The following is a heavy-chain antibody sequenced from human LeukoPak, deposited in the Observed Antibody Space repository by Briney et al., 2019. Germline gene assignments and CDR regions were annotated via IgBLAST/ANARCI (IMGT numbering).Heavy chain of an antibody. D-gene: IGHD3-22*01. V-gene: IGHV4-38-2*01. CDR1: GYSISSGYY. CDR2: IYHSGST. J-gene: IGHJ4*02. Sequence: KPSEALSLTCAVSGYSISSGYYWGWIRQPPGKGLEWIGSIYHSGSTYYNPSLKSRVTISVDTSKNQFSLKLSSVTAADTAVYYCARLYDSSGYPIGYWGQGTLVTVSS. CDR3: ARLYDSSGYPIGY.